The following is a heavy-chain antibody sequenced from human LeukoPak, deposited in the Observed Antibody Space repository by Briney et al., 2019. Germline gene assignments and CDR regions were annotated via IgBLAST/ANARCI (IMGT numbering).Heavy chain of an antibody. CDR2: IGGDGTT. CDR3: AKGPYGLGIYYGMDV. Sequence: PRGSLRLSCATSGFTFSNCGMSWVRQAPGKGLQWLSVIGGDGTTYYADSVKGRFTVSRDNSENTLYLQMNSLRAEDTAVYYCAKGPYGLGIYYGMDVWGQGTTVTV. D-gene: IGHD3-10*01. J-gene: IGHJ6*02. CDR1: GFTFSNCG. V-gene: IGHV3-23*01.